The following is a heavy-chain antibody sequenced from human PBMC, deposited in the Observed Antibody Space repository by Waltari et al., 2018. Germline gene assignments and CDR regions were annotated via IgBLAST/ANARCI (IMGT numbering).Heavy chain of an antibody. J-gene: IGHJ3*02. Sequence: QVQLQQWGAGLLKPSETLSLTCAVYGGSFSGYSWSWIRQPPGKGLEWIGEISHRGSTNYNPSLKSRVTISVDTSKNLFSLKLSSVTAADTAMYYCAREVASARGAFDIWGQGTMVTVSS. CDR2: ISHRGST. CDR1: GGSFSGYS. D-gene: IGHD5-12*01. V-gene: IGHV4-34*01. CDR3: AREVASARGAFDI.